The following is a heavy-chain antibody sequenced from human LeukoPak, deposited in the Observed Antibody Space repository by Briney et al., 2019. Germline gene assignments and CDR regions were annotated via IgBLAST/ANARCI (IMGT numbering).Heavy chain of an antibody. CDR3: AREIVGATRRFDY. CDR1: GGSINSYY. V-gene: IGHV4-59*01. J-gene: IGHJ4*02. CDR2: IYYSGST. Sequence: SETLSLTCTVSGGSINSYYWSWIRQPPGKGLEWIGYIYYSGSTNYNPSLKSRVTISVDTSKNQFSLKLSSVTAADTAVYYCAREIVGATRRFDYWGQGTLVTVSS. D-gene: IGHD1-26*01.